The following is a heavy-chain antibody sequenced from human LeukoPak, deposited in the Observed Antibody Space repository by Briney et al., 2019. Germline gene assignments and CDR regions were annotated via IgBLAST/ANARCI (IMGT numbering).Heavy chain of an antibody. Sequence: GASVKVSCNASGGTFSSYATSWVRQAPGQGLEWKGGSIPIFGTANYAQQFQGRVTITADESTSTAYMELSSLRSEDTAVYYCARNGLELHCTGGVCYGGFDYWGQGTLVTVSS. CDR2: SIPIFGTA. J-gene: IGHJ4*02. D-gene: IGHD2-8*02. CDR3: ARNGLELHCTGGVCYGGFDY. V-gene: IGHV1-69*13. CDR1: GGTFSSYA.